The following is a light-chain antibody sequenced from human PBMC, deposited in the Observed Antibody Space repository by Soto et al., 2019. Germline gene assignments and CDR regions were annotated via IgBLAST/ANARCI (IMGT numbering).Light chain of an antibody. CDR1: RGIKSN. J-gene: IGKJ5*01. CDR3: QQYNNWPPIT. Sequence: VALTQAPDTLSVSPGEGATLSCRASRGIKSNLAWYQQRPGQAPRLLIYDAATRATGVPPRFSGSGSGTEFTLTISSLQSEDFAVYYCQQYNNWPPITFGQGTRLEIK. CDR2: DAA. V-gene: IGKV3-15*01.